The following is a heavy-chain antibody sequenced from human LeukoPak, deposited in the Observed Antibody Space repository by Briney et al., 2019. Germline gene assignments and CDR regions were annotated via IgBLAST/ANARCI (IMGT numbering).Heavy chain of an antibody. CDR3: ARDRLVGSTTPLY. V-gene: IGHV3-21*01. D-gene: IGHD1-26*01. CDR2: ISSSSSYI. J-gene: IGHJ4*02. Sequence: SGGSLRLSCAASGFTFSSYSMNWVRQAPGKGLEWVSSISSSSSYIYYADSVKGRFTISRDNAKNSLYLQMNSLGAEDTAVYYCARDRLVGSTTPLYWGQGTLVTVSS. CDR1: GFTFSSYS.